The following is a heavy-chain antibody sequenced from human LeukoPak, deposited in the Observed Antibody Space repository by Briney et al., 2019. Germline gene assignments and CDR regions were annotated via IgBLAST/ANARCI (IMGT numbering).Heavy chain of an antibody. V-gene: IGHV3-30*14. CDR1: GFTFSSYA. CDR3: ARLKGAFDI. Sequence: GGSLRLSCAASGFTFSSYAMHWVRQAPGKGLEWVAVISYDGSNKYYADSVKGRFTISRDNSKNTLYLQMGSLRAEDMAVYYCARLKGAFDIWGQGTMVTVSS. J-gene: IGHJ3*02. CDR2: ISYDGSNK.